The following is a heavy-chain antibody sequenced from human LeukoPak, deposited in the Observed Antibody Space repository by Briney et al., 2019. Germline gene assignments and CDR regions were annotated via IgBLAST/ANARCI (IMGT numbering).Heavy chain of an antibody. D-gene: IGHD5-18*01. CDR2: INQDGSEK. CDR1: GFTFDDYA. Sequence: GGSLRLSCAASGFTFDDYAMHWVRQAPGKGLEWVANINQDGSEKNYVDSVKGRFTISRDNAKNSVYLQMNSLRAEDTAVYYCARDRAMEDYWGQGALVTVSS. V-gene: IGHV3-7*01. J-gene: IGHJ4*02. CDR3: ARDRAMEDY.